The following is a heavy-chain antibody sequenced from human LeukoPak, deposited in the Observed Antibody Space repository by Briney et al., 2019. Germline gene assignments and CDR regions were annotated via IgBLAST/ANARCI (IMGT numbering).Heavy chain of an antibody. J-gene: IGHJ5*02. CDR1: GFTFSSYA. V-gene: IGHV3-23*01. CDR2: ISGSGDST. Sequence: PGGSLRLSCAASGFTFSSYAMSWVRQAPGKGLEWVSAISGSGDSTYYADSVKGRFTISRDNSKNTLYLHMNSLRAEDTAVYYCAKPPMTTVTTRWFDPWGQGTLVTVSS. CDR3: AKPPMTTVTTRWFDP. D-gene: IGHD4-17*01.